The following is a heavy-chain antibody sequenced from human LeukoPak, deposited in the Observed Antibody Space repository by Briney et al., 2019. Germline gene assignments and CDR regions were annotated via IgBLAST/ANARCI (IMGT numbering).Heavy chain of an antibody. D-gene: IGHD2-2*01. CDR3: ASYCSSTSCSPRPGAFDI. Sequence: SVKVSCKASGGTFSSYAISWVRQAPGQGLEWMGGIIPIFGTANYAQKFQGRVTITTDESTSTAYMELSSLRSEDTAVYYCASYCSSTSCSPRPGAFDIRGQGTMVTVSS. CDR2: IIPIFGTA. J-gene: IGHJ3*02. V-gene: IGHV1-69*05. CDR1: GGTFSSYA.